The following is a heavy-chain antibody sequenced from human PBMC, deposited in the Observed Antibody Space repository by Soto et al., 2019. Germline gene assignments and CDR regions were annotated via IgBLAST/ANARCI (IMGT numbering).Heavy chain of an antibody. D-gene: IGHD1-26*01. CDR2: IYYSGST. V-gene: IGHV4-59*01. CDR3: ARDVGARPGGAYYFDY. Sequence: SETLSLTCTVSGGSISSYYWSWIRQPPGKGLEWIGYIYYSGSTNYNPSLKSRVTISVDTSKNQFSLKLRSVTAADTAVYYCARDVGARPGGAYYFDYWGQGTMVTVSS. J-gene: IGHJ4*02. CDR1: GGSISSYY.